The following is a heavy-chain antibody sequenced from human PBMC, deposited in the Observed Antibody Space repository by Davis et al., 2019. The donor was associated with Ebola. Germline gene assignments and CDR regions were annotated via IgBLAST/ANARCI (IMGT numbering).Heavy chain of an antibody. V-gene: IGHV3-53*01. CDR1: GFTVSSNY. Sequence: GESLKISCAASGFTVSSNYMSWVRQAPGKGLEWVSVTYSGGSTYYADSVKGRFTISRDNSKNTLYLQMNSLRAEDTAVYYCARHDYGDSHFDYWGQGTLVTVSS. J-gene: IGHJ4*02. D-gene: IGHD4-17*01. CDR2: TYSGGST. CDR3: ARHDYGDSHFDY.